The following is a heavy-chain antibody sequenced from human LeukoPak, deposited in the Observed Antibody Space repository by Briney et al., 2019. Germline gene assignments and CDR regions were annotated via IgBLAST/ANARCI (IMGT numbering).Heavy chain of an antibody. J-gene: IGHJ5*02. Sequence: SETLSLTCTVSGGSISSYYWSWIRQAPGKGLEWIGHIHYSGNTNYNPSLKSRVTITLDTSMNQFSLKVNFVTAADTAVYFCARDNYMGGWYWFDPWGQGTLVTVSS. D-gene: IGHD6-19*01. CDR1: GGSISSYY. CDR3: ARDNYMGGWYWFDP. V-gene: IGHV4-59*01. CDR2: IHYSGNT.